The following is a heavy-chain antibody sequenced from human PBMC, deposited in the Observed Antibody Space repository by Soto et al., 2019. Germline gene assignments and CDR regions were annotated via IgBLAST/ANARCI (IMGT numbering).Heavy chain of an antibody. J-gene: IGHJ6*02. CDR3: TSAVLIDYYDYYGMDV. V-gene: IGHV3-73*02. Sequence: EVQLVASGGGLVQPGGSLKLSCAASGFTFSGSAMHWVRQASGKGREWVGRIRSKANSYATAYAASVKGMFTISRDDSRNTAYLQMNRLKTEDTAVYYGTSAVLIDYYDYYGMDVWGQGTTVTVSS. CDR2: IRSKANSYAT. CDR1: GFTFSGSA. D-gene: IGHD3-22*01.